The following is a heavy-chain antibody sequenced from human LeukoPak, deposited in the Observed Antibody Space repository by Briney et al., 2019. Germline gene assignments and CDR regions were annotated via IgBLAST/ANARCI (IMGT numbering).Heavy chain of an antibody. CDR3: AKDGYYGDYLFDY. CDR1: GFTFSSYA. V-gene: IGHV3-23*01. J-gene: IGHJ4*02. CDR2: ISGSGGST. Sequence: AGGSLRLSCAASGFTFSSYAMSWVRQAPGKGLEGVSAISGSGGSTYYADSVKGRFTISRDNSKNTLYLQMNSLRAEDTAVYYCAKDGYYGDYLFDYWGQGTLVTVSS. D-gene: IGHD4-17*01.